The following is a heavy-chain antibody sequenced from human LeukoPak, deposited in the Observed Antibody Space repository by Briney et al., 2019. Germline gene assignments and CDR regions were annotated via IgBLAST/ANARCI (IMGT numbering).Heavy chain of an antibody. CDR3: ARAQGGAFDI. CDR2: IYYSGST. Sequence: SETLSLTCTVSGDSITSYYWSWIRQPPGKGLEWIGYIYYSGSTNYNPSLKSRVTISVDTSKNQFSLKLSSVTAADTAVYYCARAQGGAFDIWGQGTMVTVSS. CDR1: GDSITSYY. D-gene: IGHD3-16*01. V-gene: IGHV4-59*08. J-gene: IGHJ3*02.